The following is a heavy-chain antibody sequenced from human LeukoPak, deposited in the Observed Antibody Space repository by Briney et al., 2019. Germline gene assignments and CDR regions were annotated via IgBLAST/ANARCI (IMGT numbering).Heavy chain of an antibody. D-gene: IGHD3-22*01. Sequence: AGGSLRLSCAASGFTFSSYAMSWVRQAPGKGLEWVSAIGGSGGSTYYADSVKGRFTISRDNSKNTLYLQMNSLRAEDTAVYYCAKKVYYDSSGYIDYWGQGTLVTVSS. CDR3: AKKVYYDSSGYIDY. CDR2: IGGSGGST. CDR1: GFTFSSYA. J-gene: IGHJ4*02. V-gene: IGHV3-23*01.